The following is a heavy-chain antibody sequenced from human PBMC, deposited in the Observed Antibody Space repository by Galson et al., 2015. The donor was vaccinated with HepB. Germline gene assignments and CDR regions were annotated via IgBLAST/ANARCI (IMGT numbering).Heavy chain of an antibody. CDR3: ARGWAILHGILNM. D-gene: IGHD3-16*01. V-gene: IGHV3-21*06. CDR2: ISSSGNDK. CDR1: GFRFSSYS. J-gene: IGHJ3*02. Sequence: SLRLSCAASGFRFSSYSINWVRQAPGKGLEWVSCISSSGNDKYYAESVRGRFTISRDSAKNSVYLQMNSLRVDDTAVYYCARGWAILHGILNMWGQGTMVTVSS.